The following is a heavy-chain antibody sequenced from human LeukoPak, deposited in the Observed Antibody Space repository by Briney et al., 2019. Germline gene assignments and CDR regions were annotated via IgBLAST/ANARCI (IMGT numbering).Heavy chain of an antibody. CDR1: GFTFSDYY. V-gene: IGHV3-11*01. J-gene: IGHJ4*02. D-gene: IGHD2-2*01. CDR3: ASRIRYCSSTSCLDY. CDR2: VSGSGSIM. Sequence: GGSLRLSCAASGFTFSDYYMSWIRQAPGRGLEWVSYVSGSGSIMYYADSVKGRFTISRDNAKNSLYLQMNSLRAEDTAVYYCASRIRYCSSTSCLDYWGQETLVTVSS.